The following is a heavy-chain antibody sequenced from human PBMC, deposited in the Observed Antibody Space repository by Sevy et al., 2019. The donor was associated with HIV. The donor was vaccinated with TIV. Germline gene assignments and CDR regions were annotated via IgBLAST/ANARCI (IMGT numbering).Heavy chain of an antibody. D-gene: IGHD3-10*01. CDR3: AKGLGMVQGALLSDDV. V-gene: IGHV3-30*02. CDR2: LRYDGSTK. Sequence: GGSLRLSCAASGFTFSRYGMHWVRKAPGKGLEWGAFLRYDGSTKYYAESVKGGFITSRENSKDTLFLQRNSLRCDDTSLYYCAKGLGMVQGALLSDDVWGQGTMVTVSS. CDR1: GFTFSRYG. J-gene: IGHJ3*01.